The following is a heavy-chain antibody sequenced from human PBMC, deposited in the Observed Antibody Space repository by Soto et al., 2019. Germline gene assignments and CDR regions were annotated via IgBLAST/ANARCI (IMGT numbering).Heavy chain of an antibody. CDR1: GFTFSNYA. Sequence: GGSLRLSCAGSGFTFSNYAMSWVRQAPGKGLEWVSAISSAVNTYYADSVKGRFTISRDNSKNTLSLQMNSLRAEDTAVYYCAKQVRDGTSSPYYFDYWGQGTLVTVSS. V-gene: IGHV3-23*01. D-gene: IGHD6-6*01. CDR2: ISSAVNT. J-gene: IGHJ4*02. CDR3: AKQVRDGTSSPYYFDY.